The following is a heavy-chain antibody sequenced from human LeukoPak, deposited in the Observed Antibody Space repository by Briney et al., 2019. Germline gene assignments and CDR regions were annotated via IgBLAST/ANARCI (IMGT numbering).Heavy chain of an antibody. Sequence: GGSLRLSCVGSGFTFNNYAMSWVRQAPGKGLEGVAAIGGSGRSTYDADSVRGRFTVSRDNSKNTLYLQMNNLRVEDTAVYFCAKEATARKWLVWGNFDHWGQGTQVTVS. CDR2: IGGSGRST. V-gene: IGHV3-23*01. CDR1: GFTFNNYA. D-gene: IGHD6-19*01. J-gene: IGHJ4*02. CDR3: AKEATARKWLVWGNFDH.